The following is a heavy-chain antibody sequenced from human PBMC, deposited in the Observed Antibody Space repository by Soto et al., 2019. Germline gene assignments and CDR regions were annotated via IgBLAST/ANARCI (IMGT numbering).Heavy chain of an antibody. Sequence: EVQLLESGGDLVQPGGSLRLSCAASEFTFSSYAMSWVRQAPGKGLEWVSTISGSDGSSYYGDSVKGRFTISRDNSKHLLFLQMNALRAEDTAVYYCARSDTQNCGWYRDYFDYWGQGTLVTVSS. D-gene: IGHD6-19*01. CDR3: ARSDTQNCGWYRDYFDY. J-gene: IGHJ4*02. CDR1: EFTFSSYA. V-gene: IGHV3-23*01. CDR2: ISGSDGSS.